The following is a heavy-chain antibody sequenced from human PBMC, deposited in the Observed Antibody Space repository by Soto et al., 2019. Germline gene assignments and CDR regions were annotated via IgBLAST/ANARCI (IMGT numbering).Heavy chain of an antibody. Sequence: ASVKVSCKASGYTFTGYYMHWVRQAPGQGLAWMGWINPNSGGTNYAQKFQGRVTMTRDTSISTAYMELSRLRSDDTAVYYCARERGDCSGGSCYSKGSRGAFDIWGQGTMVTVSS. J-gene: IGHJ3*02. D-gene: IGHD2-15*01. CDR3: ARERGDCSGGSCYSKGSRGAFDI. V-gene: IGHV1-2*02. CDR1: GYTFTGYY. CDR2: INPNSGGT.